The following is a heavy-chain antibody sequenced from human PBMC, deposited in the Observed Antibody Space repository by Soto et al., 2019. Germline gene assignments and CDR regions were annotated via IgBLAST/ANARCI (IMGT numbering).Heavy chain of an antibody. D-gene: IGHD7-27*01. CDR2: IDLDNDNR. CDR1: VYTFSGHH. J-gene: IGHJ4*02. CDR3: GLEPTGTGGFDY. V-gene: IGHV1-2*02. Sequence: ASVKVSCKASVYTFSGHHSHCVRPAPGQGLEWMGYIDLDNDNRASAQKFQGRVTTTRDTSITTAYMELSGLRSDDTAVYYCGLEPTGTGGFDYWGQGTRVTVSA.